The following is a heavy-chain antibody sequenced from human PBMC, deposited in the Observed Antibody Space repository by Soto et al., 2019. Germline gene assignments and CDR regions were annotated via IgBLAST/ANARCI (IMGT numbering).Heavy chain of an antibody. J-gene: IGHJ4*02. CDR1: GFTFSSYA. CDR2: ISYDGSNK. V-gene: IGHV3-30-3*01. CDR3: ARDLGVTTRGVFDS. D-gene: IGHD4-17*01. Sequence: QVQLVESGGGVVQPGRSLRLSCEASGFTFSSYAMHWVRQAPGKGLEWVAVISYDGSNKYYADSVQGRFTISRDNSKNTLYLQMNSLRVEDTAVYYCARDLGVTTRGVFDSWGQGTLVTVSS.